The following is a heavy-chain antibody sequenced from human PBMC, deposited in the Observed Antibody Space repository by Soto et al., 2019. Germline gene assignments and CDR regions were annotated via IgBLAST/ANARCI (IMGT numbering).Heavy chain of an antibody. CDR2: ICYDGSNK. V-gene: IGHV3-33*01. D-gene: IGHD2-15*01. CDR3: ARDVCSGGSCYSVGY. J-gene: IGHJ4*02. CDR1: GFTFSSYG. Sequence: QVQLVESGGGVVQPGRSLRLSCAASGFTFSSYGMHWVRQAPGKGLEWVAVICYDGSNKYYADSVKGRFTISRDNSKNTLYLQMNRLRAEDTAVYYWARDVCSGGSCYSVGYWGQGTLVTVSS.